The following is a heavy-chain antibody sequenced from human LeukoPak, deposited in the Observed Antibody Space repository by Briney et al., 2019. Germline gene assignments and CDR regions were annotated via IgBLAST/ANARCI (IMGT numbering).Heavy chain of an antibody. J-gene: IGHJ4*02. CDR3: AGTYSGSYSHLEY. CDR1: GFSITTGYY. Sequence: KPSETLSLTCTVSGFSITTGYYWGWIRQPPGKGLEWIGSIYHSGSTYYNPSLKSRVTISVDTSRNQFSLKLSSVTAADTAVYYCAGTYSGSYSHLEYWGQGTLVTVSP. D-gene: IGHD1-26*01. V-gene: IGHV4-38-2*02. CDR2: IYHSGST.